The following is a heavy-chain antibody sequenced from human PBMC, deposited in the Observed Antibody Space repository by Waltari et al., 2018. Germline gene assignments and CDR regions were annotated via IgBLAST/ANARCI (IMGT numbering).Heavy chain of an antibody. CDR2: IRDSGGST. Sequence: EVQLLESGGGLVQPGGSLRLSCAASGFTFSSYAMSWVRQAPGKGLEGVSAIRDSGGSTYYADSVKGRFTISRDNSKNTLYLQMNSLRAEDTAVYYCVKYSSSYSPFDYWGQGTLVTVSS. V-gene: IGHV3-23*01. CDR1: GFTFSSYA. D-gene: IGHD6-13*01. CDR3: VKYSSSYSPFDY. J-gene: IGHJ4*02.